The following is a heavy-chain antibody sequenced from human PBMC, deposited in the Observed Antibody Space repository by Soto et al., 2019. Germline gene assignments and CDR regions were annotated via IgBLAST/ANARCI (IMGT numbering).Heavy chain of an antibody. J-gene: IGHJ5*01. CDR3: ARHRDPGYSSSWFNS. Sequence: QLQLQESGPGLVKPSETLSLTCTVSGDSISSSSYCWGLIRQPPGKGLEWIGSKYYTGTSHYNPSLNSRVTISVDTSNNQFSLKLTSVTAADTAVYYCARHRDPGYSSSWFNSWGQGTLVTVSS. CDR1: GDSISSSSYC. D-gene: IGHD6-13*01. CDR2: KYYTGTS. V-gene: IGHV4-39*01.